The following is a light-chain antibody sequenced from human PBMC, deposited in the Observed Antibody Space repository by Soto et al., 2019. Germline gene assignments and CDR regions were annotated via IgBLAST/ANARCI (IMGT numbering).Light chain of an antibody. CDR1: SSDVGSYNV. CDR2: EGS. Sequence: QSALTQPASVSGSPGQSITISCTGTSSDVGSYNVVSWYQQHPGKAPKLMIYEGSKRPSGVSNRFSGSKSGNTASLTISGLQAEDEADYYCCSYAGAVVFGGGTQLTVL. CDR3: CSYAGAVV. V-gene: IGLV2-23*01. J-gene: IGLJ2*01.